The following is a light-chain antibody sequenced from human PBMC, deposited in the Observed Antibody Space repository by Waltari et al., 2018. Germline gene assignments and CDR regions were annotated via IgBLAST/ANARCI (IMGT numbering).Light chain of an antibody. Sequence: SALPQPASVSGSPGQSITIYCTRTSSDVGRYPSVSWYQQHPGKAPKLIIYDVSKRPSGVSNRFSGSTSGYTASLTISGLQSEDEADYYCCSYTTTDTYVFGSGTKVTVL. V-gene: IGLV2-14*03. CDR2: DVS. CDR1: SSDVGRYPS. J-gene: IGLJ1*01. CDR3: CSYTTTDTYV.